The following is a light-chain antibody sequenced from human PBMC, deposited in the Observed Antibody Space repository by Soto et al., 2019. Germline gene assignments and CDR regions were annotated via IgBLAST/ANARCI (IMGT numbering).Light chain of an antibody. CDR1: QSVFSRFRNKNY. J-gene: IGKJ1*01. V-gene: IGKV4-1*01. Sequence: DSVMTQSPDSLTLSLGERATINCKSSQSVFSRFRNKNYLGWFQQKPGQTPRLLIYWASTRESGVSDRFSGSGSGTDFTLTIDSLQAEDVAVYYCQQYYTTPTWTFGQGTKVDI. CDR2: WAS. CDR3: QQYYTTPTWT.